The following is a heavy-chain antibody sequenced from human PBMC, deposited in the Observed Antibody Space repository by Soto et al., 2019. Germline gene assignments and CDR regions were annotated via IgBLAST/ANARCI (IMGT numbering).Heavy chain of an antibody. Sequence: PGGSLRLSCAASGFTFSSYWMSWVRQAPGKGLEWVANIKQDGNEKYYVDSVKGRFTISRDNAKNSLYLQMNSLRAEDTAVYYCARVPSATTDWFDPWGQGTLVTVSS. CDR3: ARVPSATTDWFDP. D-gene: IGHD4-17*01. CDR1: GFTFSSYW. V-gene: IGHV3-7*03. CDR2: IKQDGNEK. J-gene: IGHJ5*02.